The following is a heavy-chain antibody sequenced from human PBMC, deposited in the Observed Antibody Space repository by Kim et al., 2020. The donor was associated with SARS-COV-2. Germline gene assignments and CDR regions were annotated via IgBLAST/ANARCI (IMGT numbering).Heavy chain of an antibody. J-gene: IGHJ4*02. CDR3: ARGGDKFDY. D-gene: IGHD2-21*02. V-gene: IGHV4-34*01. CDR2: ISHSGST. Sequence: SETLSLTCAVYGGSFSGYYWSWIRQPPGKGLEWIGEISHSGSTNYNPSLKRRGTISVDTSKNQFSLKLSSVTAADTAVYYCARGGDKFDYWGQGTLVTVSP. CDR1: GGSFSGYY.